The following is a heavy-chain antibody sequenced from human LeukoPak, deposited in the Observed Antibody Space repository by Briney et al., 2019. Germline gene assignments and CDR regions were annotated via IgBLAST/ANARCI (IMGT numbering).Heavy chain of an antibody. Sequence: PGRSLRLSCAASGFTFSSYAMHWVRQPPGKGLEWIGEINLSGSTNYNPSLKSRVIISLDKSNNQFSLKLSSVTAADTAVYYCAREGTGDYAHAFDIWGQGTMVTVSS. CDR2: INLSGST. CDR3: AREGTGDYAHAFDI. D-gene: IGHD4-17*01. CDR1: GFTFSSYA. J-gene: IGHJ3*02. V-gene: IGHV4-4*02.